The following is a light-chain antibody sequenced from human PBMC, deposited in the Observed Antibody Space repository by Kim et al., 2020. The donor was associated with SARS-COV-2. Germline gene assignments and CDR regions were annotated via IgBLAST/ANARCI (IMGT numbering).Light chain of an antibody. CDR2: DAS. J-gene: IGKJ2*01. V-gene: IGKV1-33*01. Sequence: IEMTQSPSSLSASVGDRVTITCQASQGIRNYLNWFHQKPGKVPKLLISDASNLETGVTSRFSGRASGTHFTFTISSLQPEDTGTYYCQQYDNVPYTFGQGTKLAI. CDR1: QGIRNY. CDR3: QQYDNVPYT.